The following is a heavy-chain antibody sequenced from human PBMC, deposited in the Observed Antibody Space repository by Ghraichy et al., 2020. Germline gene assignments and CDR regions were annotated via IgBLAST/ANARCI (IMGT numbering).Heavy chain of an antibody. D-gene: IGHD2-2*01. J-gene: IGHJ6*02. CDR3: TRHPPYAVTDFYYYGLDV. CDR2: IRSKANSYAT. CDR1: GFTFSDSA. V-gene: IGHV3-73*01. Sequence: KVSCAASGFTFSDSAMHWVRQASGKGLEWVGCIRSKANSYATTYGASVKGRFIISRDDSKNTAFLQMNSLKTEDTAVYYCTRHPPYAVTDFYYYGLDVWGQGTTVTVSS.